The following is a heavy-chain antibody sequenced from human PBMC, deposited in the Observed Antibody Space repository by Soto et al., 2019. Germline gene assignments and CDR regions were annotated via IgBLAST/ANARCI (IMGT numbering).Heavy chain of an antibody. CDR3: ARDISSPHYYDSSGYVSNWFDP. CDR1: GYTFTSYG. Sequence: ASVKVSCKASGYTFTSYGISWVRQAPGQGLEWMGWISAYNGNTNYAQKLQGRVTMTTDTSTSTAYMELRSLRSDDTAVYYCARDISSPHYYDSSGYVSNWFDPWGQGTLVTVPQ. D-gene: IGHD3-22*01. J-gene: IGHJ5*02. CDR2: ISAYNGNT. V-gene: IGHV1-18*01.